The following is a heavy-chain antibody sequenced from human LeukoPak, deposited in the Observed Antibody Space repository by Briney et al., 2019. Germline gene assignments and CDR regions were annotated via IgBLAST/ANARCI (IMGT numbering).Heavy chain of an antibody. J-gene: IGHJ4*02. D-gene: IGHD2-21*01. Sequence: GSLRLSCVGSRFTFRSHAMSWVRQAPEKGLEFVSGIYENGGTTYYADSVKGRFSISRDNSKNTLYLQMDSLRCEDTAVYYCAKDFRIGYSAHFDYWGQGALVTVSS. CDR3: AKDFRIGYSAHFDY. CDR2: IYENGGTT. CDR1: RFTFRSHA. V-gene: IGHV3-23*01.